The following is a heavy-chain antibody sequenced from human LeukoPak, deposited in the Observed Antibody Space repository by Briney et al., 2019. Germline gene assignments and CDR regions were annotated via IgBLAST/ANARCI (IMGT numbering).Heavy chain of an antibody. CDR1: GGSISTGDYY. Sequence: SETLSLTCTVSGGSISTGDYYWSWIRQPPGKGLERSGYIYYSGTTYYNPSLKSRLTISVDTSKNQSSLKLSSVTAADTAMSYCATYYDSSGPSFDYWGQGTLVTVSS. CDR3: ATYYDSSGPSFDY. J-gene: IGHJ4*02. V-gene: IGHV4-30-4*01. CDR2: IYYSGTT. D-gene: IGHD3-22*01.